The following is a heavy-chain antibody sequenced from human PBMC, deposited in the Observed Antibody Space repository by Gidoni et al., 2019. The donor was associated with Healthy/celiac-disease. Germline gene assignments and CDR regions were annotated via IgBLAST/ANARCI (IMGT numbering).Heavy chain of an antibody. CDR2: ISSSSSYI. V-gene: IGHV3-21*01. Sequence: VQLVESGGGLVKPGGSLRLSCAASGFTFSSYSLNWVRQAPGKGLEWVSSISSSSSYIYYADSVKGRFTISRDNAKNSLYLQMNSLRAEDTAVYYCARDKYDNPDDIFHYYGMDVWGQGTTVTVSS. D-gene: IGHD3-9*01. J-gene: IGHJ6*02. CDR1: GFTFSSYS. CDR3: ARDKYDNPDDIFHYYGMDV.